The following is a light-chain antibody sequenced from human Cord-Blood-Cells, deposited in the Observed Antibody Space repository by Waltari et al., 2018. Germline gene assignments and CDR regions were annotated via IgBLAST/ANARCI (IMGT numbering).Light chain of an antibody. Sequence: QSALTQPVSVSGSPGQLINTHCTGTSSGDGSSTLVTWYQQHPGKAPKLMIYEGRTRPSGVSNRFSGSKSGNTASLTIAGLQADDEADYYFCSYAGSSTYVFGTGTKVTVL. J-gene: IGLJ1*01. CDR1: SSGDGSSTL. CDR2: EGR. CDR3: CSYAGSSTYV. V-gene: IGLV2-23*01.